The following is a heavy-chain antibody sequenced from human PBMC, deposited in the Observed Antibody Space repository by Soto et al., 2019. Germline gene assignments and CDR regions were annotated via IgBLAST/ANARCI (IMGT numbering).Heavy chain of an antibody. Sequence: QVQLVQSGAEVKKPGSSVKVSCKASGGTFSSYAISWVRQAPGQGLEWMGGIIPNFGTANYAQKFQGRVTMTVNESTSKAYMELSSLRAEDTAGDYCGGGVSAVAGTGAFYCYGIDGWGQGATVTVSS. CDR1: GGTFSSYA. V-gene: IGHV1-69*01. CDR3: GGGVSAVAGTGAFYCYGIDG. CDR2: IIPNFGTA. J-gene: IGHJ6*02. D-gene: IGHD6-19*01.